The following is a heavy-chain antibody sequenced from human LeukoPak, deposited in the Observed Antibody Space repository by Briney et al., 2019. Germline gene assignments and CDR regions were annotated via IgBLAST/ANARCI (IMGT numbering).Heavy chain of an antibody. CDR3: AREIVVVPYDAFDI. J-gene: IGHJ3*02. CDR2: IYSGGST. D-gene: IGHD3-22*01. CDR1: GFTVSSNY. Sequence: PGGSLRLSCAAPGFTVSSNYMSWVRQAPGKGLEWVSVIYSGGSTYYADSVKGRFTISRDNSKNTLYLQMNSLRAEDTAVYYCAREIVVVPYDAFDIWGQGTMVTVSS. V-gene: IGHV3-66*02.